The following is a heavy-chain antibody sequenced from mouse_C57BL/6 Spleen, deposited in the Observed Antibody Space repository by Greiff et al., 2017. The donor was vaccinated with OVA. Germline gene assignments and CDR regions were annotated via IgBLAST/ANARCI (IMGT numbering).Heavy chain of an antibody. CDR2: IRSKSNNYAT. CDR3: VRHSNYFDV. D-gene: IGHD2-5*01. V-gene: IGHV10-1*01. J-gene: IGHJ1*03. CDR1: GFSFNTYA. Sequence: EVKVVESGGGLVQPKGSLKLSCAASGFSFNTYAMNWVRQAPGKGLEWVARIRSKSNNYATYYADSVKDRFTISRDDSESMLYLQMNNLKTEDTAMYYCVRHSNYFDVWGTGTTVTVSS.